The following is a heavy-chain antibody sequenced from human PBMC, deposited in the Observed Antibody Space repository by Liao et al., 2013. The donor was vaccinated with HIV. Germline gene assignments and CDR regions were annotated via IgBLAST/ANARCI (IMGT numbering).Heavy chain of an antibody. D-gene: IGHD1-7*01. CDR3: AREGTGTEYYYYYYMDV. Sequence: QVQLQESGPGLVKPSQTLSLTCTVSGASISSGTYYWSWIRQPAGKGLEWIGRIFTSGSANYNPSLKSRVTISLDTSKNQFSLKLTSVTAADTAVYYCAREGTGTEYYYYYYMDVWGKGTDGHRLL. V-gene: IGHV4-61*02. CDR2: IFTSGSA. CDR1: GASISSGTYY. J-gene: IGHJ6*03.